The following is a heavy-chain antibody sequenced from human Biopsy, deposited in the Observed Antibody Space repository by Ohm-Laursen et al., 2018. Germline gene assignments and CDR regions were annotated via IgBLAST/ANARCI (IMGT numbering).Heavy chain of an antibody. V-gene: IGHV1-69*06. D-gene: IGHD3-10*01. CDR2: IIPTFDTP. J-gene: IGHJ5*02. CDR1: GGTFSSYV. Sequence: GASVKVSCNASGGTFSSYVISWVRQAPGQGLEWMGRIIPTFDTPTYAPDFQGRVTFTADKSTGTAHLDLSRLRSEDTAIYYCAGGAAKGNPYDHWGQGTLATVSS. CDR3: AGGAAKGNPYDH.